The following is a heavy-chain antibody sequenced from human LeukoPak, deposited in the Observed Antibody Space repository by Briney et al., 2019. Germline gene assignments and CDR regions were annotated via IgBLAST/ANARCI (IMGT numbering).Heavy chain of an antibody. Sequence: SVKVSCKASGGTSSSYAISWVRQAPGQGLEWMGGIIPIFGTANYAQKFQGRVTITADESTSTAYMELGSLRSEDTAVYYCAIWPTVSNHYFDYWGQGTLVTVSS. V-gene: IGHV1-69*13. CDR1: GGTSSSYA. CDR2: IIPIFGTA. CDR3: AIWPTVSNHYFDY. J-gene: IGHJ4*02. D-gene: IGHD4-17*01.